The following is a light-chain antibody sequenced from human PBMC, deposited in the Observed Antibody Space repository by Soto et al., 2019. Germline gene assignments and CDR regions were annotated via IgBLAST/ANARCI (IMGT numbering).Light chain of an antibody. J-gene: IGLJ1*01. CDR1: SSDVGAHNL. Sequence: QSALTQPASVSGSPGQSITISCSGTSSDVGAHNLVSWYQQHPGRAPKLMIYAVSNRPSGVSNRFSGSKSGNTASLTISGLQAEDEADYYCFSLTTRDSHVFGTGTKRTVL. CDR3: FSLTTRDSHV. CDR2: AVS. V-gene: IGLV2-14*01.